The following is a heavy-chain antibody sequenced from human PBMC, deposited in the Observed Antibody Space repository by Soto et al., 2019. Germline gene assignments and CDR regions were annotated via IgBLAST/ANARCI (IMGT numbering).Heavy chain of an antibody. CDR3: ARDPWGDSRYFDY. CDR2: IYYSGST. Sequence: SETLSLTCTVSGGSISSYYWSWIRQPPGKGLEWIGYIYYSGSTNYNPSLKSRVTISVDTSKNQFSLKLSSVTAADTAVYYCARDPWGDSRYFDYWGQGTLVTVSS. D-gene: IGHD2-21*01. CDR1: GGSISSYY. V-gene: IGHV4-59*01. J-gene: IGHJ4*02.